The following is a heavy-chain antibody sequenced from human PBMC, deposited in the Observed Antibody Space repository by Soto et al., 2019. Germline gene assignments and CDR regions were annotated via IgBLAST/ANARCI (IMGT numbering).Heavy chain of an antibody. CDR1: GGSISGYY. CDR3: ARSSAPYYVDS. V-gene: IGHV4-59*01. CDR2: IYYSGST. D-gene: IGHD3-10*01. Sequence: PSETLSLTCAGSGGSISGYYWSWIRQSPGKGLEWIGYIYYSGSTNYNPSLKSRVTISGDTSKNQFSLKLNSVTAADTAMYYCARSSAPYYVDSWGRGTLVTVSS. J-gene: IGHJ4*02.